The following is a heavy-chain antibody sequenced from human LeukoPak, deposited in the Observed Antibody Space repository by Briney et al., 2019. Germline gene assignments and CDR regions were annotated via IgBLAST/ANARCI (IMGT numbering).Heavy chain of an antibody. J-gene: IGHJ3*02. Sequence: GGSLRLSCAASGFTFSSNSMNWVRQAPGKGLEWVSSISSSSSYIYYADSVKGRFTISRDNAKNSLYLQMNSLRAEDTAVYYCAREYSSTVVAFDIWGQGTMVTVSS. CDR1: GFTFSSNS. CDR2: ISSSSSYI. CDR3: AREYSSTVVAFDI. D-gene: IGHD2-2*01. V-gene: IGHV3-21*01.